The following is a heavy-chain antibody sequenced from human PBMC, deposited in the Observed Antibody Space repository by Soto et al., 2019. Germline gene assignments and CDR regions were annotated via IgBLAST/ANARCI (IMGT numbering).Heavy chain of an antibody. CDR2: IYSGGST. V-gene: IGHV3-53*01. D-gene: IGHD3-3*01. CDR3: ARVWADYDFWSGYPWYFDY. Sequence: PGGSLRLSCAASGFTVSSNYMSWVRQAPGQGLEWVSVIYSGGSTYYADSVKGRFTISRDNSKNTLYLQMNSLRAEDTAVYYCARVWADYDFWSGYPWYFDYWGQGTLVTVSS. CDR1: GFTVSSNY. J-gene: IGHJ4*02.